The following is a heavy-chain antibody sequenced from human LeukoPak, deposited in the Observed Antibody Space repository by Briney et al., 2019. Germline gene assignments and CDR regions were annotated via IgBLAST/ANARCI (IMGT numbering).Heavy chain of an antibody. V-gene: IGHV3-30*18. CDR1: GFTFSSYG. CDR3: AKATGSIAAAGTGWYFDY. J-gene: IGHJ4*02. D-gene: IGHD6-13*01. Sequence: PGRSLRLSCAASGFTFSSYGMHWVRQAPDKGLEWVAVISYDGSNKYYADSVKGRFTISRDNSKNTLYLQMNSLRAEDTAVYYCAKATGSIAAAGTGWYFDYWGQGTLVTVSS. CDR2: ISYDGSNK.